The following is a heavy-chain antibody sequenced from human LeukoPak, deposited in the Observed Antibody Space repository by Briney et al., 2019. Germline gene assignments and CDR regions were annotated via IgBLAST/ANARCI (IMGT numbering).Heavy chain of an antibody. J-gene: IGHJ4*02. CDR3: ATETNGRHYDY. Sequence: PGGSLRLSCTASGLTFSTSGFNWVRQAPGTGLEWVASIGPTGSDRYHADSIKGRFTISRDHANNFLYLQMNSLRAEDTAVYYCATETNGRHYDYWGQGTLLTVSS. CDR1: GLTFSTSG. V-gene: IGHV3-21*06. D-gene: IGHD1-14*01. CDR2: IGPTGSDR.